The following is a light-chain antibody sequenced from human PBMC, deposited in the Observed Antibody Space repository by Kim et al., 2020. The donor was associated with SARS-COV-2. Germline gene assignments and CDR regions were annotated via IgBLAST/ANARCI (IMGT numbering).Light chain of an antibody. V-gene: IGKV1-6*01. CDR3: LQDYSYPFT. CDR2: AAS. Sequence: SASLWYRITITCRASHDIRNDLAWFQRKPGKAPRLLIYAASSLYGAVPSRFSGSGSGTDFTLTINGLHPEDFATYYCLQDYSYPFTFGQGTKVEV. J-gene: IGKJ2*01. CDR1: HDIRND.